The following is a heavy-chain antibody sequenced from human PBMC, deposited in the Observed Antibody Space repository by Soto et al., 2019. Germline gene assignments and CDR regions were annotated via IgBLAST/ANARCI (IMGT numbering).Heavy chain of an antibody. CDR3: ARQFDKIAVAGQYGMDV. V-gene: IGHV5-51*01. CDR1: GYSFTSYW. J-gene: IGHJ6*02. Sequence: PXESLKLSWKGSGYSFTSYWIGLVLQMPGKGLEWMGIIYPGDSDTRYSPSFQGQVTISADKSISTAYLQWSSLKASDTAMYYCARQFDKIAVAGQYGMDVWGQGTTVTVSS. CDR2: IYPGDSDT. D-gene: IGHD6-19*01.